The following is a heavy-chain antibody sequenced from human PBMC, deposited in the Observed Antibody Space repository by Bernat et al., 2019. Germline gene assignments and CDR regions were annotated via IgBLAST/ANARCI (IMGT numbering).Heavy chain of an antibody. D-gene: IGHD6-19*01. Sequence: QVQLVESGGGVVQPGRSLRLSCAASGSTFSSYGMHWVRQAPGKGLEWVAVIWYDGSNKYYADSVKGRFTISRDNSKNTLYLQMNSLRAEDTAVYYCARGKAVAAPFDYWGQGTLVTVSS. CDR1: GSTFSSYG. V-gene: IGHV3-33*08. CDR2: IWYDGSNK. J-gene: IGHJ4*02. CDR3: ARGKAVAAPFDY.